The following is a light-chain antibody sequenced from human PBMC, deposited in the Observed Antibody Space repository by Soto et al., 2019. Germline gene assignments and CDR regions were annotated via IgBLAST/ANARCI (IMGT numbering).Light chain of an antibody. Sequence: QSALTQPASVSGSPGQSITISCSGTSSDIGDYNYVSWYQHHPGKAPKLMIYEVSNRPSGVSNRFSGSKSGNTASLTISGLPAGDEADYYCSSYTSSSTYVFGTGTQLTVL. J-gene: IGLJ1*01. CDR1: SSDIGDYNY. V-gene: IGLV2-14*01. CDR2: EVS. CDR3: SSYTSSSTYV.